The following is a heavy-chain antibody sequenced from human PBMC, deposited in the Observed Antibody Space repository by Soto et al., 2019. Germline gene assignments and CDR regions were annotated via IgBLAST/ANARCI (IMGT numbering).Heavy chain of an antibody. CDR1: GYTFTSYY. J-gene: IGHJ6*02. CDR2: INPSCGST. D-gene: IGHD3-16*01. V-gene: IGHV1-46*01. Sequence: GASVKVSCKASGYTFTSYYMPWVRQAPVQGLEWMGIINPSCGSTSYAQKFQGRVTMTRDTSKSTVYMELSSLRSEDTAVYYCARAGRYGYYYYYAMDVWGQGTTVTVSS. CDR3: ARAGRYGYYYYYAMDV.